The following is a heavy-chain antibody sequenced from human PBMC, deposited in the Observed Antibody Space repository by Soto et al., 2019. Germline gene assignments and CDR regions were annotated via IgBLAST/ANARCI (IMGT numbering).Heavy chain of an antibody. J-gene: IGHJ4*02. Sequence: QVQLQESGPGLVKPSQTLSLTCTVSGGSISSGDYYWSWIRQPPGKGLGWIGYIYSSGTTYYNPSLKSRVTISVDTSKNQFSLKLTSVTAADTAVYYCATTFGYNSGWYRFDYWGQGTLVTVSS. D-gene: IGHD6-19*01. CDR2: IYSSGTT. CDR3: ATTFGYNSGWYRFDY. CDR1: GGSISSGDYY. V-gene: IGHV4-30-4*01.